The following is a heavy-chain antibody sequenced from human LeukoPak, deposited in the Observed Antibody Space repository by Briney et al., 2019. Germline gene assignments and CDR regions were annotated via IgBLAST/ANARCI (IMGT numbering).Heavy chain of an antibody. Sequence: GGSLRLSCAASGFTFSSYAMSWVRQAPGKGLEWVSAISGSGGSTYYADSVKGRFTISRDNSKNTLYLQMNSLRAEDTAVYYCAKDRIGETRSLSAGDYWGQGTLVTVSS. D-gene: IGHD2-21*01. V-gene: IGHV3-23*01. J-gene: IGHJ4*02. CDR1: GFTFSSYA. CDR3: AKDRIGETRSLSAGDY. CDR2: ISGSGGST.